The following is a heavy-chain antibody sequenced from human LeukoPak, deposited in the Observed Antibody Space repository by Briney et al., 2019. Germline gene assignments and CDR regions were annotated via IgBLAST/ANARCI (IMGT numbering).Heavy chain of an antibody. J-gene: IGHJ1*01. Sequence: GGSLRLSCAASGFTFSSYWMHWVRQAPGKGRVWVSRIKSDGSTNYADSVEGRFTISRDNAKNTVSLQMNSLRAEDTGVYYCARAPSEIGGYYPEYFRHWGQGTLVTVSS. V-gene: IGHV3-74*01. D-gene: IGHD3-22*01. CDR2: IKSDGST. CDR1: GFTFSSYW. CDR3: ARAPSEIGGYYPEYFRH.